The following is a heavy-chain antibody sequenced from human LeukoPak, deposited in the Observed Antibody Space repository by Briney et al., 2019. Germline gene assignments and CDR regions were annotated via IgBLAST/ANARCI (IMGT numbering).Heavy chain of an antibody. Sequence: SETLSLTCTVSGGSISSSSYYWGWIRQPPGKGLEWIGSIIYSGTTYYNPSLKSRVTISVDTSKNHFSLKLSSVTAADTAVYFSARTSTKVDYWGQGTLVTVSS. CDR2: IIYSGTT. J-gene: IGHJ4*02. CDR3: ARTSTKVDY. CDR1: GGSISSSSYY. V-gene: IGHV4-39*07. D-gene: IGHD1-26*01.